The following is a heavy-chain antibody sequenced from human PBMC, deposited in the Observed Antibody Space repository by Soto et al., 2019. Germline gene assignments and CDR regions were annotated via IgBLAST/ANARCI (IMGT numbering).Heavy chain of an antibody. CDR1: GGSFSDTW. CDR3: ARADSVLVAKGFDL. Sequence: SETLSLTCAVYGGSFSDTWWTWVRQSPGKGLEWIGEIYHNGRAFDNPSLKGRVTISIDKSNNQFSLNLTSVTAADTAVYYCARADSVLVAKGFDLWGQGTLVTVSS. J-gene: IGHJ4*02. V-gene: IGHV4-4*02. CDR2: IYHNGRA. D-gene: IGHD2-8*02.